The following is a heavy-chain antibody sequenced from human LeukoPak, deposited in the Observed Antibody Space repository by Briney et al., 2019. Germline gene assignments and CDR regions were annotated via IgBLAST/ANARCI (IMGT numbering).Heavy chain of an antibody. CDR2: INAGNGNT. V-gene: IGHV1-3*01. J-gene: IGHJ4*02. D-gene: IGHD4-17*01. Sequence: ASVKVSCKASGYTFTSYAMHWVRQAPGQRLEWMGWINAGNGNTKYSQKFQGRVTITRDTSASTAYVELSSLRSEDTAVYYCARDRDYGDLPDYWGQGTLVTVSS. CDR1: GYTFTSYA. CDR3: ARDRDYGDLPDY.